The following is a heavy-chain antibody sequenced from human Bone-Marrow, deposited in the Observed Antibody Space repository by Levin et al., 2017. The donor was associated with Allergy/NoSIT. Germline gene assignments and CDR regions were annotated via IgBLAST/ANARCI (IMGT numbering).Heavy chain of an antibody. CDR1: GGTFGNYA. D-gene: IGHD5-24*01. CDR3: AQGRDIYNRGACDI. V-gene: IGHV1-69*06. Sequence: VASVKVSCKASGGTFGNYAFSWVRQAPGQGLEWIGVIIPIFAATQSERKFQGRVTFTADKSTSTIYLELSSLRSEDTAVYYCAQGRDIYNRGACDIWGQGTLVTVSS. J-gene: IGHJ3*02. CDR2: IIPIFAAT.